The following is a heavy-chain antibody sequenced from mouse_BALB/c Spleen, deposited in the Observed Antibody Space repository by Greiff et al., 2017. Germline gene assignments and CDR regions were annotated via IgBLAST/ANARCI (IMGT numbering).Heavy chain of an antibody. CDR2: ISSGGST. CDR3: ARDPTVITTGY. Sequence: EVQLVESGGGLVKPGGSLKLSCAASGFTFSSYAMSWVRQTPEKRLEWVASISSGGSTYYPDSVKGRFTISRDNARNILYLQMSSLRSEDTAMYYCARDPTVITTGYWGQGTTLTVSS. CDR1: GFTFSSYA. D-gene: IGHD2-4*01. V-gene: IGHV5-6-5*01. J-gene: IGHJ2*01.